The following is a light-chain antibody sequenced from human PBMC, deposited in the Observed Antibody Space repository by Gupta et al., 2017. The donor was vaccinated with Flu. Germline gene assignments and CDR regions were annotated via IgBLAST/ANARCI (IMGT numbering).Light chain of an antibody. CDR3: RQRNNRYPCT. J-gene: IGKJ3*01. V-gene: IGKV3D-11*02. Sequence: DIVLTQSPATLSLSPGDRATLSCRASQSVTSYLAWYQQKPGQAPRPLIYDTSTMARGIPPRFCSSRAGGEYITITSSIEPADDVVYYCRQRNNRYPCTFGPGTRVEIK. CDR1: QSVTSY. CDR2: DTS.